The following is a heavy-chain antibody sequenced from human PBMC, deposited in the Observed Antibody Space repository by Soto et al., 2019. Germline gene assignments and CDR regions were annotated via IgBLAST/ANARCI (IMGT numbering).Heavy chain of an antibody. CDR1: GGSISGYY. CDR3: ASMITFGGVIVVDV. D-gene: IGHD3-16*02. J-gene: IGHJ6*02. Sequence: SEILSLTCTVSGGSISGYYLSWIRQPPGKGLEWIGYIYYSGSTNYNPSLKSRVTISVDTSKNQFSLKLSSLTAADTAMYYCASMITFGGVIVVDVWGQGTTVTVSS. V-gene: IGHV4-59*01. CDR2: IYYSGST.